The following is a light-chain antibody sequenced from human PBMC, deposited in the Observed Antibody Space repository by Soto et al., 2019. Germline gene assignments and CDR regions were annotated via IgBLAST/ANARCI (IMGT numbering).Light chain of an antibody. J-gene: IGKJ1*01. CDR2: SAS. CDR1: QGIGNS. Sequence: IQMTQSPCSLSASVGDRVIVTCRASQGIGNSLAWYQQKAGRVPKLLMHSASTLLSGVPSRFSGSGSGTDFTLSISSLQPEDVATYYCQKYDSAPWTFGQGTKVEIK. CDR3: QKYDSAPWT. V-gene: IGKV1-27*01.